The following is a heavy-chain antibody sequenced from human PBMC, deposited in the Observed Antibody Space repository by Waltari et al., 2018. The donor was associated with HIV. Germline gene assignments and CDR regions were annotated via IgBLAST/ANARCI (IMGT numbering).Heavy chain of an antibody. CDR3: ARDRIVGATRYYYGMDV. D-gene: IGHD1-26*01. CDR2: IYYSGST. J-gene: IGHJ6*02. V-gene: IGHV4-39*07. CDR1: GGSISSSSYY. Sequence: QLQLQESGPGLVKPSETLSLTCTVSGGSISSSSYYWGWIRQPPGKGLEWIGSIYYSGSTYYNPSLKSRVTISVDTSKNQFSLKLSSVTAADTAVYYCARDRIVGATRYYYGMDVWGQGTTVTVSS.